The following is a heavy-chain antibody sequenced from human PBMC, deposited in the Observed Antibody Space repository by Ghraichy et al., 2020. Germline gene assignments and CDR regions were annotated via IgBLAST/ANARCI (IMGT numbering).Heavy chain of an antibody. Sequence: GESLNISCAVSGLTLSSHWMHWVRQAPGKGLVWVSRIHPDGSDTTYADSVKGRFTISRDNAENMVYLQMNSLRAEDAAVYYCVRDRTVAGTGPHFDYWGQGTLVTVSS. V-gene: IGHV3-74*01. CDR3: VRDRTVAGTGPHFDY. D-gene: IGHD6-13*01. J-gene: IGHJ4*02. CDR1: GLTLSSHW. CDR2: IHPDGSDT.